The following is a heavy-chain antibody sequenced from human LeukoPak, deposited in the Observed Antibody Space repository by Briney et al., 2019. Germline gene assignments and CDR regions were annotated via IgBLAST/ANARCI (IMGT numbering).Heavy chain of an antibody. CDR3: AKDGYCSGGSCYPNFFDY. J-gene: IGHJ4*02. CDR1: GFTFSSYA. Sequence: GGSLRLSCAASGFTFSSYAMSWVRQAPGKGLEWVSAIIGSGGSTYYADSVKGRFTISRDNSKNTLYLQMNSMRAEDTAVYCCAKDGYCSGGSCYPNFFDYWGQGTPVTVSS. D-gene: IGHD2-15*01. CDR2: IIGSGGST. V-gene: IGHV3-23*01.